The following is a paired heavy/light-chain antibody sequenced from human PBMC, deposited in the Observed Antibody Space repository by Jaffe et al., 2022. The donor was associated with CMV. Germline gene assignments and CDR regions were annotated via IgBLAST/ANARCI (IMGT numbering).Light chain of an antibody. CDR3: MQALQTGYT. CDR1: QSLLHSNGYNY. J-gene: IGKJ2*01. CDR2: LGS. Sequence: DIVMTQSPLSLPVTPGEPASISCRSSQSLLHSNGYNYLDWYLQKPGQSPQLLIYLGSNRASGVPDRFSGSGSGTDFTLKISRVEAEDVGVYYCMQALQTGYTFGQGTKLEIK. V-gene: IGKV2-28*01.
Heavy chain of an antibody. J-gene: IGHJ4*02. CDR3: ARAADCSGGSCYSFRLEMATVPFDY. CDR2: IIPILGIA. D-gene: IGHD2-15*01. CDR1: GGTFSSYA. V-gene: IGHV1-69*09. Sequence: QVQLVQSGAEVKKPGSSVKVSCKASGGTFSSYAISWVRQAPGQGLEWMGRIIPILGIANYAQKFQGRVTITADKSTSTAYMELSSLRSEDTAVYYCARAADCSGGSCYSFRLEMATVPFDYWGQGTLVTVSS.